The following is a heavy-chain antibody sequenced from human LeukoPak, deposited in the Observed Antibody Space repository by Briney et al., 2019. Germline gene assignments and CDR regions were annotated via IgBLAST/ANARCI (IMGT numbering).Heavy chain of an antibody. J-gene: IGHJ4*02. CDR3: ARVCQWLVRCFDY. V-gene: IGHV3-7*03. CDR1: GFTFSSYW. Sequence: PLGSLRLSCAASGFTFSSYWMSWVRQAPGEGREWVANIKQDGSEKYYVDSVKGRFTISRDNAKHSLYLQMNSLRAEDTAVYFCARVCQWLVRCFDYWGQGTLVAVSS. D-gene: IGHD6-19*01. CDR2: IKQDGSEK.